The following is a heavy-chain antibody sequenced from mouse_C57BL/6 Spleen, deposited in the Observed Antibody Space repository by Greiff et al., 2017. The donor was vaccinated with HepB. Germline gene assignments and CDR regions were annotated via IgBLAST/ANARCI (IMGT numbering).Heavy chain of an antibody. CDR2: IYPGAGDT. CDR1: GYAFSSSW. V-gene: IGHV1-82*01. J-gene: IGHJ2*01. D-gene: IGHD2-5*01. Sequence: VQLQQSGPELVKPGASVKISCKASGYAFSSSWMNWVKQRPGKGLEWIGRIYPGAGDTNYNGKFKGKATLTADKSSSTAYMQLSSLTSEDASVYFCARGSNYVGNYFDYWGQGTTLTVSS. CDR3: ARGSNYVGNYFDY.